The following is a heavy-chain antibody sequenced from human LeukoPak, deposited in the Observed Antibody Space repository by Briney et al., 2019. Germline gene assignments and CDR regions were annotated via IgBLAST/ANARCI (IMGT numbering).Heavy chain of an antibody. CDR2: IYYSGST. Sequence: SETLSLTCTVSGGSISSYYWSWIRQPPGKGLEWIGYIYYSGSTNYNPSLKSRVTISVDTSKNQFSLKLSSVTAADTAVYYCARRRRIGYMDVWGKGTTVTISS. V-gene: IGHV4-59*01. J-gene: IGHJ6*03. CDR1: GGSISSYY. D-gene: IGHD2-15*01. CDR3: ARRRRIGYMDV.